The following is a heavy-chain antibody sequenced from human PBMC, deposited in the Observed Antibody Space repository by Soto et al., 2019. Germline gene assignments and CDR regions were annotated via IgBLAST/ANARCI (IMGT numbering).Heavy chain of an antibody. D-gene: IGHD6-19*01. V-gene: IGHV4-59*01. Sequence: SETLSLTCTVSGGSISSYYWSWIRQPPGKGLEWIGYIYYSGSTTYNPSLKSRLTISVDTSKTQFSLRLSSVTAADTAVYYCARDPGTTVAGVWGFDYWGQGILVTVSS. CDR1: GGSISSYY. CDR2: IYYSGST. J-gene: IGHJ4*02. CDR3: ARDPGTTVAGVWGFDY.